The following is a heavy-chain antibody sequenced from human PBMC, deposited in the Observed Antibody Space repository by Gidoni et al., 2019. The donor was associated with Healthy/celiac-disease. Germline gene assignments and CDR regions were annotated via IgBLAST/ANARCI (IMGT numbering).Heavy chain of an antibody. V-gene: IGHV1-8*01. D-gene: IGHD6-19*01. CDR1: GYTFTSYD. J-gene: IGHJ6*02. CDR2: MNPNSGNT. Sequence: QVQLVQSGAEVKKPGASVKVSCKASGYTFTSYDINWVRQATGQGLEWMGWMNPNSGNTGYAQKFQGRVNMTRNTSISTAYMELSSLRSEDTAVYYCARVEGYSSGWYLEYGDYGYGMDVWGQGTTVTVSS. CDR3: ARVEGYSSGWYLEYGDYGYGMDV.